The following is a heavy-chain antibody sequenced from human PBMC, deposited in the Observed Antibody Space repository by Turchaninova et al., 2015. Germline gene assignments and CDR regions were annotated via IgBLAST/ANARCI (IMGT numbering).Heavy chain of an antibody. V-gene: IGHV4-59*01. CDR2: IYYSGST. J-gene: IGHJ4*02. CDR3: ARVRGVGVTGRNFDY. D-gene: IGHD1-1*01. Sequence: QVQLQESGPGLVKPSETLSLTCPVSGGSISRYSWSWLRQPPGKGLEWIGYIYYSGSTTYNPSLKSRVTISLDTSKNQFSLKLSSVTAADTAVYYCARVRGVGVTGRNFDYWGQGTLVTVSS. CDR1: GGSISRYS.